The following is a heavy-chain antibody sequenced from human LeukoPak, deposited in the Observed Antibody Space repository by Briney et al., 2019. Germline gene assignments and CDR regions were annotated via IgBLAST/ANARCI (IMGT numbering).Heavy chain of an antibody. J-gene: IGHJ3*02. CDR1: GFTFSSYA. CDR2: ISGSRGST. CDR3: AKDIGIVVVITTQQGNDAFDI. V-gene: IGHV3-23*01. Sequence: GGSLRLSCAASGFTFSSYAMSWVRQAPGKGLEWVPAISGSRGSTYYADSVKGRFTISRDNSKNTLYLQMNSLRAEDTAVYYCAKDIGIVVVITTQQGNDAFDIWGQGTMVTVSP. D-gene: IGHD3-22*01.